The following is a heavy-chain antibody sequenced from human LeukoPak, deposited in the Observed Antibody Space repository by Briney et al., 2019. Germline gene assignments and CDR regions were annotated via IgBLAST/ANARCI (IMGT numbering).Heavy chain of an antibody. J-gene: IGHJ4*02. D-gene: IGHD3-22*01. CDR2: LYSGGST. V-gene: IGHV3-66*01. Sequence: GGSLRLSCAAPGITASSNYMSWVRQAPGKGLEWVSVLYSGGSTYYVDYVKGRFTISRDNSENTLYVQMNGLRTEDTAIYYCAKGPDTSGYYSLDYWGQGTLVTVSS. CDR1: GITASSNY. CDR3: AKGPDTSGYYSLDY.